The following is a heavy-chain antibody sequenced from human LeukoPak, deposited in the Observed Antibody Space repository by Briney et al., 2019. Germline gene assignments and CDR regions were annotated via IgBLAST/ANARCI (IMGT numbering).Heavy chain of an antibody. CDR3: ARDLYDRTFYYYYYMDV. J-gene: IGHJ6*03. Sequence: SETLSLTCTVSGGSISSGSYYWSWIRQPAGKGLEWIARIYTSGSTNYNPSLKSRVTISVDTSKNQFSLKLSSVTAADTAVYYCARDLYDRTFYYYYYMDVWGKGTTVTVSS. V-gene: IGHV4-61*02. D-gene: IGHD3-22*01. CDR2: IYTSGST. CDR1: GGSISSGSYY.